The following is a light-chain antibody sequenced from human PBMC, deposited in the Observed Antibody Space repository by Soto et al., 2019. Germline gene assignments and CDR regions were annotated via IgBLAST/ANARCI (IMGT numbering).Light chain of an antibody. CDR3: QQADSLTRT. CDR1: QSISSY. Sequence: DIQMSQSPSSLSASVGDTATNTCRARQSISSYLNWYQQKTGKPPKLLIYGASNLQSGVPPRFSGSGSGTEFTLAISSLQPEDFATYYCQQADSLTRTFGEGTKLDIK. CDR2: GAS. J-gene: IGKJ4*01. V-gene: IGKV1-39*01.